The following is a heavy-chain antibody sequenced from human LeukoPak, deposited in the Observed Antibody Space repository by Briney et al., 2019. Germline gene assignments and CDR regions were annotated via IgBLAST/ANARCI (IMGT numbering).Heavy chain of an antibody. CDR2: ISGSAGST. CDR3: AKGEGYYDSSGFDY. V-gene: IGHV3-23*01. CDR1: GFTFSSYS. Sequence: PGGSLRLSCAASGFTFSSYSMNWVRQAPGKGLEWVSTISGSAGSTYYADSVKGRFTISRDNSKNTLYLQMNSLRAEDTAVYYCAKGEGYYDSSGFDYWGQGTLVTVSS. J-gene: IGHJ4*02. D-gene: IGHD3-22*01.